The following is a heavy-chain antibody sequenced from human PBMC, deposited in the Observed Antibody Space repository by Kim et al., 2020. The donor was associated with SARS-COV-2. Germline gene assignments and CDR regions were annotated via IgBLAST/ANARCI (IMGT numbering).Heavy chain of an antibody. D-gene: IGHD4-17*01. J-gene: IGHJ4*02. Sequence: GGSLRLSCAASGFTFSSYAMSWVRQAPGKGLEWVSAISGSGGSTYYADSVKGRFTISRDNSKNTLYLQMNSLRAEDTAVYYCAKDPEDYGDYRAGGDDYWGQGTLVTVSS. V-gene: IGHV3-23*01. CDR2: ISGSGGST. CDR1: GFTFSSYA. CDR3: AKDPEDYGDYRAGGDDY.